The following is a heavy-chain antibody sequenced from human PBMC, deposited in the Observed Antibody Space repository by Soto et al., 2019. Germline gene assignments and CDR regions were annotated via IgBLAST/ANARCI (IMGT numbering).Heavy chain of an antibody. V-gene: IGHV3-11*01. D-gene: IGHD4-17*01. CDR3: ARTPDGGYFYYYYMDV. CDR2: ISSSGSIM. CDR1: GFTFSDYH. Sequence: QVQLVESGGGLVKPGGSLRLSCAASGFTFSDYHMSWIRQAPGKGLEWVSDISSSGSIMYYADSVKGRFTISWDNAKNSLYLQMNSLRAEDTAVYYCARTPDGGYFYYYYMDVWGKGTTVTVSS. J-gene: IGHJ6*03.